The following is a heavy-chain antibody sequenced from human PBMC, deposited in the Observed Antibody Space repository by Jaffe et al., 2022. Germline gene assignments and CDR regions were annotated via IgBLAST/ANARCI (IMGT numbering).Heavy chain of an antibody. D-gene: IGHD3-16*02. CDR2: IKQDGSEK. Sequence: EVQLVESGGGLVQPGGSLRLSCAASGFTFSSYWMSWVRQAPGKGLEWVANIKQDGSEKYYVDSVKGRFTISRDNAKNSLYLQMNSLRAEDTAVYYCARGSANSGGGYYDYIWGSYRYGQVIDWGQGTLVTVSS. CDR3: ARGSANSGGGYYDYIWGSYRYGQVID. J-gene: IGHJ4*02. V-gene: IGHV3-7*01. CDR1: GFTFSSYW.